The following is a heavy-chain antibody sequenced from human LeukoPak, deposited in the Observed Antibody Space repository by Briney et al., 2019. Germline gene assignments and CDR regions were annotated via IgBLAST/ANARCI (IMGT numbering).Heavy chain of an antibody. CDR2: IRSKAYGGTT. CDR1: GFTFSSFG. J-gene: IGHJ4*02. Sequence: GGSLRLSCAASGFTFSSFGMSWVRQAPGKGLEWVGFIRSKAYGGTTEYAASVKGRFTISRDDSKSIAYLQMNSLKTEDTAVYYCTRDRPLYYGSGSYPTFDYWGQGTLVTVSS. V-gene: IGHV3-49*04. D-gene: IGHD3-10*01. CDR3: TRDRPLYYGSGSYPTFDY.